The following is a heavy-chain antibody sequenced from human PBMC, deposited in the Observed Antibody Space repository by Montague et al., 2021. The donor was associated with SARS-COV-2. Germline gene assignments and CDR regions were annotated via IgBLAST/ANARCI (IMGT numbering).Heavy chain of an antibody. CDR3: AREYSAPRWFGEYNRYGMDV. CDR2: IWYDGSNQ. CDR1: GFTFSNYD. Sequence: SLRLSCAASGFTFSNYDMHWVRQAPGKGLEWVAVIWYDGSNQYYGDSVKGRFTISRDNSKNTLSLQMNSLRAEDTAVYYCAREYSAPRWFGEYNRYGMDVWGQGTTVTVSS. V-gene: IGHV3-33*08. D-gene: IGHD3-10*01. J-gene: IGHJ6*02.